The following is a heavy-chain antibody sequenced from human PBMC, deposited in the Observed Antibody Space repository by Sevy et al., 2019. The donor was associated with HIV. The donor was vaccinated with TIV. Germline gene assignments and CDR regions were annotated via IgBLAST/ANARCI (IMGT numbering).Heavy chain of an antibody. CDR2: ISYDGSDK. J-gene: IGHJ4*02. V-gene: IGHV3-30*18. Sequence: GGSLRLSCAASGITFSYYGMHWVRHAPGKGLEWVAFISYDGSDKFYADSVKGRFTTSRDNSKNTLYLQMNSLRGEDTAVYFCAKDADRSGYTNDAHFDYWGQGTLVTVSS. D-gene: IGHD3-22*01. CDR1: GITFSYYG. CDR3: AKDADRSGYTNDAHFDY.